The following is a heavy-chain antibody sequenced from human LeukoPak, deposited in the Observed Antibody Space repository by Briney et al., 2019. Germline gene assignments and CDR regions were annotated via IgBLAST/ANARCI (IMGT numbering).Heavy chain of an antibody. J-gene: IGHJ4*02. D-gene: IGHD3-10*01. CDR3: ASPSRGRFGEVFFDY. CDR2: IYYTWNT. V-gene: IGHV4-59*01. Sequence: PSETLSLTCTVSGGSLNNYYWSWIRQPPGEGLEWIGYIYYTWNTNYNPSLERRVTISVDRSKNQFSLKLNSVTAAVTAVYYCASPSRGRFGEVFFDYWGQGTLVTVSS. CDR1: GGSLNNYY.